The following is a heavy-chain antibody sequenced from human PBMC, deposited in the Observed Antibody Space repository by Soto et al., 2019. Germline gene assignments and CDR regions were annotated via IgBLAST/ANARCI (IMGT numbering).Heavy chain of an antibody. Sequence: SVKVSCKASGFTFTSSAVQWVRQARGQRLEWIGWIVVGSGNTNYAQKFQERVTITRDMSTSTAYMELSSLRSEDTAVYYCAAELGYCSGGSCYSRYYYYGMDVWGQGTTVTVSS. D-gene: IGHD2-15*01. CDR2: IVVGSGNT. V-gene: IGHV1-58*01. CDR1: GFTFTSSA. CDR3: AAELGYCSGGSCYSRYYYYGMDV. J-gene: IGHJ6*02.